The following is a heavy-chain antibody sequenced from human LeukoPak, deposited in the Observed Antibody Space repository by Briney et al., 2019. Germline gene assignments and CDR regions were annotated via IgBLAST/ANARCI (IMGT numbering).Heavy chain of an antibody. D-gene: IGHD3-10*01. CDR1: GGSISSNTYS. J-gene: IGHJ4*02. Sequence: SETLSLTCSVSGGSISSNTYSCGWVRQPPGEGLEWIGSISNSGSTYYNPSLKSRLTISVDTSKNQFSLKLTSVTAADTAVYYCGSVDRGWFGVGDYWGQGTLVTVSS. V-gene: IGHV4-39*01. CDR3: GSVDRGWFGVGDY. CDR2: ISNSGST.